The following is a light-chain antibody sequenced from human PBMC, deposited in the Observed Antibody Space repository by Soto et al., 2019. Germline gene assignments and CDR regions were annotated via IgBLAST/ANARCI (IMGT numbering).Light chain of an antibody. V-gene: IGLV2-14*01. CDR3: CSFTRSSTYV. CDR1: SSDVGAYNF. J-gene: IGLJ1*01. Sequence: QSALTQPASVSGSPGQSITISCTGTSSDVGAYNFVSWYQQYPGKAPKVMIYEVNNRPSGVSNRFSGSKSGNTASLTISGRQAEDEADYYCCSFTRSSTYVFGSGTNVTVL. CDR2: EVN.